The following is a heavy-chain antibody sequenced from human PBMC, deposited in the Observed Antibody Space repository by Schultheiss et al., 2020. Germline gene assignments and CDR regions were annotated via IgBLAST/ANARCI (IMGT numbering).Heavy chain of an antibody. CDR3: ARVDYYYYYMDV. CDR2: IYHSGST. CDR1: GGSISSNSYY. J-gene: IGHJ6*03. Sequence: SQTLSLTCTVSGGSISSNSYYWGWIRQPPGKGLEWIGSIYHSGSTNYNPSLKSRVTISVDKSKNQFSLKLSSVTAADTAVYYCARVDYYYYYMDVWGKGTTVTVSS. V-gene: IGHV4-39*07.